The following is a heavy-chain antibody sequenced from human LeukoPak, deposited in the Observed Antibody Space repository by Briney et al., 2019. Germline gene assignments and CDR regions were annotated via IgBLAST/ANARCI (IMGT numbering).Heavy chain of an antibody. J-gene: IGHJ3*01. V-gene: IGHV1-8*03. CDR3: ARFSKSADAFDV. CDR1: GYTFTSYD. Sequence: ASVKVSCKASGYTFTSYDFNWVRQATGQGLKWMGWMNPNSGNTGYAQKFQGRVTITRNTSISTAYMELNSLRSEDTAVYYCARFSKSADAFDVWGQGTLVTVSS. CDR2: MNPNSGNT.